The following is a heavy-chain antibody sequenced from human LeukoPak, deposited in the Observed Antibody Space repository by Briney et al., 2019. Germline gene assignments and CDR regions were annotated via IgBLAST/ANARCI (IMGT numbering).Heavy chain of an antibody. V-gene: IGHV4-39*07. CDR1: GGFISSSTSY. CDR3: ARGAGVESGWHYFDY. CDR2: IYHSGST. J-gene: IGHJ4*02. D-gene: IGHD6-19*01. Sequence: SETLSLTCTVSGGFISSSTSYWGWIRQPPGKGLEWIGEIYHSGSTNYNPSLKSRVTISVDKSKNQFSLKLSSVTAADTAVYYCARGAGVESGWHYFDYWGQGTLVTVSS.